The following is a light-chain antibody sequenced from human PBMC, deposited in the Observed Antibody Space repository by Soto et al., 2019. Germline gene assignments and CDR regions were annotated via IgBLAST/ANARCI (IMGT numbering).Light chain of an antibody. CDR1: QSISSW. CDR3: QQYKSYWT. CDR2: KAS. J-gene: IGKJ1*01. V-gene: IGKV1-5*03. Sequence: DIQMTQSPSTLSASVGDRVTITCRASQSISSWLAWYQQKPGRAPKLLIFKASSLGSGVPSRFSGSGSRTEFTLTISSLQPDDFATYYCQQYKSYWTFGQGTKVEIK.